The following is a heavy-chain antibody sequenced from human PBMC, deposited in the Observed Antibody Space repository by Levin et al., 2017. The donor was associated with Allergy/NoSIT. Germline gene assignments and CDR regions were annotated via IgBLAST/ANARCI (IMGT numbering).Heavy chain of an antibody. CDR1: GGTFSSYA. CDR3: ARERRIGDSSGYYYV. CDR2: IIPIFGTA. V-gene: IGHV1-69*06. D-gene: IGHD3-22*01. J-gene: IGHJ4*02. Sequence: GASVKVSCKASGGTFSSYAISWVRQAPGQGLEWMGGIIPIFGTANYAQKFQGRVTITADKSTSTAYMELSSLRSEDTAVYYCARERRIGDSSGYYYVWGQGTLVTVSS.